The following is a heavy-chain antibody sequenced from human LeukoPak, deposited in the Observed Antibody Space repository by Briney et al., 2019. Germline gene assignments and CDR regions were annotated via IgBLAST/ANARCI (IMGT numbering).Heavy chain of an antibody. CDR1: GYNSFNNYW. J-gene: IGHJ6*03. D-gene: IGHD2-8*01. CDR3: ARLGTPNHYNYMDV. V-gene: IGHV5-51*01. Sequence: GYSLKISCKGSGYNSFNNYWIAWVRQMPGKGPEWMGVIYPCYSVSKYSPSFEAQVSFSVDRSVNTAYLQWSSLQASDTAIYYCARLGTPNHYNYMDVWGQGTTVTVSS. CDR2: IYPCYSVS.